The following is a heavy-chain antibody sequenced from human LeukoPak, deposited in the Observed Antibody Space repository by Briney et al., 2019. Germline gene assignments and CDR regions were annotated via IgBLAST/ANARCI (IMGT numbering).Heavy chain of an antibody. Sequence: SVKVSCKASGGTFSSYAISWVRQAPGQGLEWMGGIIPIFGTANYAQKFQGRVTITADESTSTAYLELSSLRSEDTAVYYCARGGRPKWELLSHFDYWGQGTLVTVS. CDR3: ARGGRPKWELLSHFDY. J-gene: IGHJ4*02. CDR2: IIPIFGTA. D-gene: IGHD1-26*01. CDR1: GGTFSSYA. V-gene: IGHV1-69*13.